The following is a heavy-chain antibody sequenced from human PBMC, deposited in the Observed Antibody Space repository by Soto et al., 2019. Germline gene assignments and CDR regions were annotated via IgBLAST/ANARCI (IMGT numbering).Heavy chain of an antibody. CDR2: IHYSGTS. CDR1: GDSLSSSSQY. CDR3: ARHWIAGSSIP. D-gene: IGHD2-21*01. Sequence: SETLSLTSSASGDSLSSSSQYWAWIRQPPGKGLEWIGSIHYSGTSYYNPSLKSRVTIFVDTSKNQLSLKLSSVTAADTAVYYCARHWIAGSSIPWGQGTLVTVSS. V-gene: IGHV4-39*01. J-gene: IGHJ5*02.